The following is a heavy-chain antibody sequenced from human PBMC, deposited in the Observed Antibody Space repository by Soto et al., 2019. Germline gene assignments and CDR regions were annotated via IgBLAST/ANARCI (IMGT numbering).Heavy chain of an antibody. CDR3: AAWWGMGRWLQSGYADY. J-gene: IGHJ4*02. CDR1: GFTFSSYS. CDR2: ISSSSSYI. D-gene: IGHD6-25*01. V-gene: IGHV3-21*01. Sequence: EVQLVESGGGLVKPWGSLRLSCAASGFTFSSYSMNWVRQAPGKGLEWVSSISSSSSYIYDADSVKGRFTISRDNAQDSLYLQMNSGRAEDTAVYYCAAWWGMGRWLQSGYADYWGQGTLVTVSS.